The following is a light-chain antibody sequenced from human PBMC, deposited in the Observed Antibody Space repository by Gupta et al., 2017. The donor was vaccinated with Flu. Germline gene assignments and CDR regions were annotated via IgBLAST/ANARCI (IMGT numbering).Light chain of an antibody. CDR2: SNN. V-gene: IGLV1-44*01. CDR1: SSNIGNNI. CDR3: ATWDDDLNGVV. J-gene: IGLJ2*01. Sequence: QSVLTQPPSASGTPGRRVTISCSGSSSNIGNNIVNWYQQLPGAAPQLLINSNNHRPSGVPDRFSGSKSGTSASLAISGLQSEDEADYYCATWDDDLNGVVFGGGTRLTVV.